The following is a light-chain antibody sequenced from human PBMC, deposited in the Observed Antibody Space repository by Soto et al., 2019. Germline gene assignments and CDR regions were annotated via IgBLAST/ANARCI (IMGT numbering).Light chain of an antibody. V-gene: IGLV2-14*01. CDR3: CAYATTYTYV. CDR2: ASS. CDR1: SSDVGSYNY. J-gene: IGLJ1*01. Sequence: QSVLTQPASVSGSPGQSITISCTGTSSDVGSYNYVSWYQHHPGKAPRLMIYASSNRPSGVSNRFSGSKFGNTASLTISGLQAEDEADYYCCAYATTYTYVFGTGTKVTVL.